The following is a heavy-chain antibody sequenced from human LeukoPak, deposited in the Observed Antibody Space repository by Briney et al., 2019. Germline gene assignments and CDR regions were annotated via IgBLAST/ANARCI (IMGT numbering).Heavy chain of an antibody. J-gene: IGHJ4*02. Sequence: ASVKVSCKASGYTFTGYYMHRVRQAPGQGLEWMGWINPNSGGANYAQKFQGRVTMTRDTSISTAYMELSRLRSDDTAVYYCARAESFRRNDVSGYWGQGTLVTVSS. CDR2: INPNSGGA. CDR3: ARAESFRRNDVSGY. V-gene: IGHV1-2*02. CDR1: GYTFTGYY. D-gene: IGHD1-1*01.